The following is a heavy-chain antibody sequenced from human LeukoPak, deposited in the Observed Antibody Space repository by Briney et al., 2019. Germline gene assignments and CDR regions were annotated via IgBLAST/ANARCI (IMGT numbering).Heavy chain of an antibody. J-gene: IGHJ4*01. CDR3: ARDSRLPDSGWYGNYFDY. Sequence: GGSLRLSCAASGFTFSSYAMHWVRQAPGKGLEWVAVISYDGSNKYYADSVKGRFTISRDNSKNMLYLEMNSLRAEDTAMYYCARDSRLPDSGWYGNYFDYWGHGTLVTVSS. CDR1: GFTFSSYA. CDR2: ISYDGSNK. V-gene: IGHV3-30-3*01. D-gene: IGHD6-19*01.